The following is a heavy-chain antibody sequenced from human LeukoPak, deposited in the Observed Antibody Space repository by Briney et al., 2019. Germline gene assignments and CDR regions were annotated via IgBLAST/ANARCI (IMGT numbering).Heavy chain of an antibody. CDR2: IYTSGST. CDR3: AREPTSGREPTSGRPLDY. V-gene: IGHV4-4*09. D-gene: IGHD5-12*01. Sequence: PSETLSLTCTVSGGSISSYYWSWIRQPPGKGLEWIGYIYTSGSTNYNPSLKSRVTMSLDTSKNHFSLNLTSVTAADTAVYYCAREPTSGREPTSGRPLDYWGQGTLVTVSS. CDR1: GGSISSYY. J-gene: IGHJ4*02.